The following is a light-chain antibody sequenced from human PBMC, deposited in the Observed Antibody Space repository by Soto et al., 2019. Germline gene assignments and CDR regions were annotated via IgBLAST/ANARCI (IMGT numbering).Light chain of an antibody. CDR3: SSYASSSSYV. V-gene: IGLV3-21*02. Sequence: SYELTQPPSVSVAPGQTARITCGGNNIGSKSVHWYQQKPGQAPVLVVYDDSDRPSGIPERFSGSNSGNTATLTISGLQAEDEADYYCSSYASSSSYVFGGGTKLTVL. CDR1: NIGSKS. J-gene: IGLJ1*01. CDR2: DDS.